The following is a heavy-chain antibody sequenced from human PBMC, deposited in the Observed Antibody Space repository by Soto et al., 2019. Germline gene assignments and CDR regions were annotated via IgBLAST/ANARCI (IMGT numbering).Heavy chain of an antibody. J-gene: IGHJ4*02. CDR2: IYYSGST. D-gene: IGHD6-19*01. Sequence: SETLSLTCTVSGGSISRYYWNWIRQPPGKGLEWIGYIYYSGSTNYNPSLKSRVTISVDTSKNQFSLKLNSMTAADTAIYYCARVGGSGWNFDSWGQGILVTVSS. V-gene: IGHV4-59*01. CDR3: ARVGGSGWNFDS. CDR1: GGSISRYY.